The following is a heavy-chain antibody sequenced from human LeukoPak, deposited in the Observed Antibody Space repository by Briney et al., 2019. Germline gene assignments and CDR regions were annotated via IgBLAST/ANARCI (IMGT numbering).Heavy chain of an antibody. Sequence: GGSLRLSCAASGFTFSSYSMNWVRQAPGKGLEWVTSISSSSSYIYYADSVKGRFTISRDNADNSLYLQMNSLRAEDTAVYYCARGRGYSSSSTDMDVWGRGTTVTVSS. V-gene: IGHV3-21*01. D-gene: IGHD6-6*01. CDR3: ARGRGYSSSSTDMDV. CDR2: ISSSSSYI. CDR1: GFTFSSYS. J-gene: IGHJ6*02.